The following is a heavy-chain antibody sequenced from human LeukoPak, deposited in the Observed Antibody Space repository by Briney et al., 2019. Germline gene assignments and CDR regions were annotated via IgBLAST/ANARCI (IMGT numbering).Heavy chain of an antibody. Sequence: AGGSLRLSCAASGFTFSSSAMNWVRQAPGKGLEWVSVISGSGGRTYYADSVKGRFTISRDNSKDTLHLQMNSLRAEDTAVYYCATIPYHDFWSGYAYYYYMDVWGKGTTVTVAS. CDR1: GFTFSSSA. CDR2: ISGSGGRT. CDR3: ATIPYHDFWSGYAYYYYMDV. J-gene: IGHJ6*03. D-gene: IGHD3-3*01. V-gene: IGHV3-23*01.